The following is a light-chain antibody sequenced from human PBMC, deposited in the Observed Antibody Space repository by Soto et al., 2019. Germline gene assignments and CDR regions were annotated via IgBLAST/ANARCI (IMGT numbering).Light chain of an antibody. CDR1: QSSTGY. CDR2: AAS. CDR3: QQSLGIPYT. J-gene: IGKJ2*01. Sequence: DIQMTQSPSSLSASVGYRVTITCRARQSSTGYLNWYQQKPGKAPKLLIYAASSLQSGVPSRFSGSGSGTDFTLTISSLQRDDFATYFCQQSLGIPYTFGQGTRLE. V-gene: IGKV1-39*01.